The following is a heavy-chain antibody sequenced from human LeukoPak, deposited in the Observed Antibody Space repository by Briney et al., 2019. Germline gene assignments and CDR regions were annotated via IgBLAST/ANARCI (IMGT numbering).Heavy chain of an antibody. V-gene: IGHV4-39*01. J-gene: IGHJ3*02. D-gene: IGHD1-14*01. Sequence: SETLSLTCTVSDGSISSSNYYWGWIRQPPGMGLEWIGSIYYSGSAYYHPSLKSRGTISIDTSKNQFSLKMSSVTAADTAVYYCARRGITTRAAFDIWGQGTMVIVSS. CDR3: ARRGITTRAAFDI. CDR2: IYYSGSA. CDR1: DGSISSSNYY.